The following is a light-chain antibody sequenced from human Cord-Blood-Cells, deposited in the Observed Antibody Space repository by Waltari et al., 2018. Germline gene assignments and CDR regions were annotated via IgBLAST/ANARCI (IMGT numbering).Light chain of an antibody. CDR2: DVS. V-gene: IGLV2-11*01. CDR3: CSYAGSYTWV. Sequence: QSALTQPRSVSGSPGTSVTLSCTGTHSDVGGYNYVSWSQQHPAKAPKLMIYDVSKRPSGVPDRFSGSKSGNTASLTISGLQAEDEADYYCCSYAGSYTWVFGGGTKLTVL. J-gene: IGLJ3*02. CDR1: HSDVGGYNY.